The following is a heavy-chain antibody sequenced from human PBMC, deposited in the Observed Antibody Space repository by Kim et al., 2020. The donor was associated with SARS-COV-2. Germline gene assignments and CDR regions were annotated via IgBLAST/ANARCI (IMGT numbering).Heavy chain of an antibody. D-gene: IGHD6-19*01. CDR3: ARDRAVAGSIDY. CDR2: ISTYNGNT. V-gene: IGHV1-18*01. Sequence: ASVKVSCKASGYAFTTYGISWVRQAPGQGLEWMGWISTYNGNTNYAQKLQGRVTMTTDTPTFTASMELRSLRSDDTAVYYCARDRAVAGSIDYWGQGTLVTVSS. CDR1: GYAFTTYG. J-gene: IGHJ4*02.